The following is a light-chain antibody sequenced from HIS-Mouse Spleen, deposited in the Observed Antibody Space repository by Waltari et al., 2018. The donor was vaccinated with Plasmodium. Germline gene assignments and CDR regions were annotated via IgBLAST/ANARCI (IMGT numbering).Light chain of an antibody. CDR1: KLGYKY. Sequence: SYELTQPPSVSVSPGQTASITCSGDKLGYKYACWYQQKPGQSPVLVIYQDSKGPSGIPEPFSGSNSGNTATLTISGTQAMDEADYYCQAWDSSTVVFGGGTKLTVL. CDR2: QDS. CDR3: QAWDSSTVV. V-gene: IGLV3-1*01. J-gene: IGLJ2*01.